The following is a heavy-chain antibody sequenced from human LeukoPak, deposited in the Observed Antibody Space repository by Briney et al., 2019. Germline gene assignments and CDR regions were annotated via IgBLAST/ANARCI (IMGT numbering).Heavy chain of an antibody. V-gene: IGHV3-48*02. CDR3: AREVRGTYLDY. D-gene: IGHD4/OR15-4a*01. Sequence: SGGSLRLSCAASGFTFSSYTMNWVRQAPGQGLEWVSYISSGGGSIFYADSVKGRFSISRDNAKNSLYLQMNSLRDDDTAVYFCAREVRGTYLDYWGQGTLVTVSS. J-gene: IGHJ4*02. CDR2: ISSGGGSI. CDR1: GFTFSSYT.